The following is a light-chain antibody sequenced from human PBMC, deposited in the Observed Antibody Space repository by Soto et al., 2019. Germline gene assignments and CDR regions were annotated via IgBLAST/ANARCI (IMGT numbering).Light chain of an antibody. V-gene: IGKV3-20*01. Sequence: EIVLTQSPDTLSLSPGEGASLSCRASQSVSSGYLAWYQQKPGQAPRLLIYGASSRATGIPDRFSGSGSGTDFTLTISRLEPEDFAVYYCQQYGSSGTFGQGTKVDIK. J-gene: IGKJ1*01. CDR2: GAS. CDR3: QQYGSSGT. CDR1: QSVSSGY.